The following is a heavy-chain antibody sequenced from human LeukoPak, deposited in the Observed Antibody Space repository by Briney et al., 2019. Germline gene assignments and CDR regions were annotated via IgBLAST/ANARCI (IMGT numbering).Heavy chain of an antibody. D-gene: IGHD3-10*01. V-gene: IGHV3-11*06. CDR3: ARVGAFSGSYSDY. CDR2: ISSSNGYT. CDR1: GFTFSDYY. Sequence: GGSLRLSCAASGFTFSDYYMSWIRQVPGKGLEWVSYISSSNGYTNYADFVKGRFTISRDNAKNSLFLQMNSLRAEDTAVYYCARVGAFSGSYSDYWGQGTLVTVSS. J-gene: IGHJ4*02.